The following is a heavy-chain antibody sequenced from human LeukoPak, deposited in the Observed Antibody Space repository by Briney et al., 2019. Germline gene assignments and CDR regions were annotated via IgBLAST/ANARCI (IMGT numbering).Heavy chain of an antibody. CDR1: GGSISSYY. CDR2: IYYSGST. Sequence: PSETLSLTCTVSGGSISSYYWSWIRQPPGKGLEWIGYIYYSGSTNYNPSLKSRVTISVDTSKNQFSLKLSSVTAADTAVYYCARHASRRVGALHAFDYWGQGTLVTVSS. CDR3: ARHASRRVGALHAFDY. V-gene: IGHV4-59*08. J-gene: IGHJ4*02. D-gene: IGHD1-26*01.